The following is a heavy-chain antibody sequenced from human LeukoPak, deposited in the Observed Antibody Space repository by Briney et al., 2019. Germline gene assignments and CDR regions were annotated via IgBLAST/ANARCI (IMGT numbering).Heavy chain of an antibody. J-gene: IGHJ6*04. CDR1: GFTFDDYA. V-gene: IGHV3-43*02. D-gene: IGHD4-17*01. CDR3: AKDIGDYLTTDV. CDR2: ISGDGGST. Sequence: GGSLRLSCAASGFTFDDYATHWVRQAPGKGLEWVSLISGDGGSTYYADSVKGRFTISRDNSKNSLYLQMNSLRTEDTALYYCAKDIGDYLTTDVWGKGTTVTVSS.